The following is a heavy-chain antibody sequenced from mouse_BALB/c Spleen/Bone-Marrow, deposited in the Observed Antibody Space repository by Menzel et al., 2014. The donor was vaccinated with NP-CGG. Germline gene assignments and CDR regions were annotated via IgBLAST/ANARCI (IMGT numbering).Heavy chain of an antibody. Sequence: EVKLVESGAELVKPGASVKLSCTASGFNIKDTYMHWVKQRPEQGLEWIGRIDPANGNTKYDPKFQGKATITADTSSNTAYLQLSSQTSEDTAVYYCAAYYYGSSYGFAYWGQGTLVTVSA. CDR3: AAYYYGSSYGFAY. J-gene: IGHJ3*01. D-gene: IGHD1-1*01. CDR1: GFNIKDTY. V-gene: IGHV14-3*02. CDR2: IDPANGNT.